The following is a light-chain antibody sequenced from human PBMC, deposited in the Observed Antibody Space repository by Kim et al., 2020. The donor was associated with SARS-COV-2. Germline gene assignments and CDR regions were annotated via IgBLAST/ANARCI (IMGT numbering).Light chain of an antibody. CDR1: NIGSKS. Sequence: SYELTQPPSVSVAPGKTARITCGGNNIGSKSVHWYQQKPGQAPVLVISYDSDRPSGIPERFSGSNSVNTATLTISRVEAGDEADYYCQVWDSSSDHVVFG. J-gene: IGLJ2*01. V-gene: IGLV3-21*04. CDR3: QVWDSSSDHVV. CDR2: YDS.